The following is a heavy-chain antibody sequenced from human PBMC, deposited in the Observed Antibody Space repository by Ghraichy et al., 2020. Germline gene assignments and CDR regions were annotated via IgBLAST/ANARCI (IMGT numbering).Heavy chain of an antibody. Sequence: LSLTCAASGFTFSSYAMSWVRQAPGKGLEWVSAISGSGGSTYYADSVKGRFTISRDNSKNTLYLQMNSLRAEDTAVYYCAKHPSTIVVVPAATWGQGTLVTVSS. CDR3: AKHPSTIVVVPAAT. CDR1: GFTFSSYA. J-gene: IGHJ5*02. V-gene: IGHV3-23*01. D-gene: IGHD2-2*01. CDR2: ISGSGGST.